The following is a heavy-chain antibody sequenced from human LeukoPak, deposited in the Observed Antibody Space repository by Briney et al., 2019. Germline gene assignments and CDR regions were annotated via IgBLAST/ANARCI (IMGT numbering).Heavy chain of an antibody. D-gene: IGHD4-23*01. J-gene: IGHJ5*02. Sequence: SETLSLTCTVSGGSISSYYWSWIRQPPGKGLEWIGYIYYSGSTNYNPSLKSRVTISVDTSKNQFSLKLSSVTAADTAVYYCARLADGYGGNSYGNWFDPWGQGTLVTVSS. V-gene: IGHV4-59*08. CDR1: GGSISSYY. CDR3: ARLADGYGGNSYGNWFDP. CDR2: IYYSGST.